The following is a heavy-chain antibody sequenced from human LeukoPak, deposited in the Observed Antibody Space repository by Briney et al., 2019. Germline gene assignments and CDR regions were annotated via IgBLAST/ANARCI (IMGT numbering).Heavy chain of an antibody. CDR3: ARDQIGSSGWYLPDY. CDR1: GFTFSSYS. J-gene: IGHJ4*02. D-gene: IGHD6-19*01. CDR2: ISSSSSYI. V-gene: IGHV3-21*01. Sequence: GGSLRLSCAASGFTFSSYSMNWVRQAPGKGLERVSPISSSSSYIYYADSVKGRFTISRDNAKNSLYRQMNSLRAEDTAVYYCARDQIGSSGWYLPDYWGQGTLVTVSS.